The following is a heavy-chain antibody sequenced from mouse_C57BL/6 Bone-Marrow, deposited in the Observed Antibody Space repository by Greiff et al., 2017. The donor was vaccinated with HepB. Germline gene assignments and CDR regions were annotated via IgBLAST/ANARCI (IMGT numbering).Heavy chain of an antibody. V-gene: IGHV1-7*01. CDR1: GYTFTSYG. CDR3: AGTVGGTWFAY. Sequence: QVQLKQSGAELAKPGASVKLSCKASGYTFTSYGMHWVKQRPGQGLEWIGYINPSSGYTKYNQKFKDKATLTADKSSSTAYMQLSSLTYEDSAVYYCAGTVGGTWFAYWGQGTLVTVSA. CDR2: INPSSGYT. D-gene: IGHD1-1*01. J-gene: IGHJ3*01.